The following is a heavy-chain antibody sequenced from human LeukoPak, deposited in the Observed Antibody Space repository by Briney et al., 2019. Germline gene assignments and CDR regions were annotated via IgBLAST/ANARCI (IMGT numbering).Heavy chain of an antibody. J-gene: IGHJ6*03. Sequence: PGGSLRLSCAASGFTFNSYAMSWVRQAPGKGLEWVSAISGSGGSTYYADSVKGRFTISRDNSKNTLYLQMNSLRAEDTAVYYCAKGGGPRGVYYMDVWGKGTTVTVSS. CDR2: ISGSGGST. CDR1: GFTFNSYA. D-gene: IGHD3-16*01. V-gene: IGHV3-23*01. CDR3: AKGGGPRGVYYMDV.